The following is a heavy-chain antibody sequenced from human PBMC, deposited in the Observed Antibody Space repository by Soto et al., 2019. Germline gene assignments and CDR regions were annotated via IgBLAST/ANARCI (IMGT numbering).Heavy chain of an antibody. CDR3: GSGDYGDAFDI. Sequence: GSLRLSCAASGFTFSSYGMHWVRQAPGKGLEWVAVIWYDGSNKYYADSVKGRFTISRDNSKNTLYLQMNSLRAEDTAVYYCGSGDYGDAFDIWGQGTMVTVSS. V-gene: IGHV3-33*01. CDR1: GFTFSSYG. J-gene: IGHJ3*02. CDR2: IWYDGSNK. D-gene: IGHD4-17*01.